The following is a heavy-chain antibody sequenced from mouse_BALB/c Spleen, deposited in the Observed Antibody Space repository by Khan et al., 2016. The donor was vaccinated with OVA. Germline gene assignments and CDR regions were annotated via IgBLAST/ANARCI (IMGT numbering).Heavy chain of an antibody. CDR3: TSHLTGSFAY. V-gene: IGHV5-6*01. CDR2: ISSDVTYT. Sequence: EVELVESGGDLVKPGGSLKLSCAASGFTFSNYGMSWVRQTPDKRLEWVATISSDVTYTYYPDSVKGRFTISRNNAKNTLYLQRSSLKSEDTAMYYGTSHLTGSFAYWGQGTLVTVSA. J-gene: IGHJ3*01. CDR1: GFTFSNYG. D-gene: IGHD4-1*01.